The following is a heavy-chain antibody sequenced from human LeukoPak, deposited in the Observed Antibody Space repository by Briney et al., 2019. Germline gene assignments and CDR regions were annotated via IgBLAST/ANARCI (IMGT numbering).Heavy chain of an antibody. CDR2: IYTSGST. D-gene: IGHD3-3*01. CDR3: ARDADDFWSGPSFNWFDP. J-gene: IGHJ5*02. V-gene: IGHV4-61*02. Sequence: SETLSLTCTVSGGSISSGRYYWSWIRQPAGKGLEWIGRIYTSGSTNYNPSLKSRVTISVDTSKNQFSLKLSSVTAADTAVYYCARDADDFWSGPSFNWFDPWGQGTLVTVSS. CDR1: GGSISSGRYY.